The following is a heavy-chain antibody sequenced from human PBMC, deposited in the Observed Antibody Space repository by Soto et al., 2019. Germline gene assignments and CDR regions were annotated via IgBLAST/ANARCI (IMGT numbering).Heavy chain of an antibody. J-gene: IGHJ6*02. CDR3: NRLIVVVTSPYYYGMDV. Sequence: GSLRLSCAASGFTFSGSSMHWVRQSSGKGLEWVGRIRSKANSYATAYAASVKGRFTISRDDSKNTAYLQMNSLKTEDTAVYYCNRLIVVVTSPYYYGMDVWGQGTTVTVS. CDR1: GFTFSGSS. D-gene: IGHD3-22*01. V-gene: IGHV3-73*01. CDR2: IRSKANSYAT.